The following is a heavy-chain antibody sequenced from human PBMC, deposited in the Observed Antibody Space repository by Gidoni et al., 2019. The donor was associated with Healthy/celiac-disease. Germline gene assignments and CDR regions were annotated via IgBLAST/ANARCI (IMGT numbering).Heavy chain of an antibody. Sequence: EVQLVESGGGLVKPGGSLRLPFAPSGFPFSSYGLNGVRQAPGKGLEWVSSISSSSSYIYYADSVKGRFTISRDNAKNSLYLQMNSLRAEDTAMYYCARDISGVDAFDIWGQGTMVTVSS. J-gene: IGHJ3*02. CDR2: ISSSSSYI. D-gene: IGHD3-10*01. CDR3: ARDISGVDAFDI. V-gene: IGHV3-21*01. CDR1: GFPFSSYG.